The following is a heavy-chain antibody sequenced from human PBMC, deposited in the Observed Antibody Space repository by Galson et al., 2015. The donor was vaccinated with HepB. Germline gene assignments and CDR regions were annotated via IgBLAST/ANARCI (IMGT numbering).Heavy chain of an antibody. CDR3: ARRVAARAPNDY. D-gene: IGHD6-6*01. J-gene: IGHJ4*02. Sequence: SETLSLTCTVSGGSISSYYWSWIRQPPGEGLEWIGYIYYSGSTNYNPSLKSRVTISVDTSKNQFSLKLSSVTAADTAVYYCARRVAARAPNDYWGQGTLVTVSS. CDR1: GGSISSYY. CDR2: IYYSGST. V-gene: IGHV4-59*01.